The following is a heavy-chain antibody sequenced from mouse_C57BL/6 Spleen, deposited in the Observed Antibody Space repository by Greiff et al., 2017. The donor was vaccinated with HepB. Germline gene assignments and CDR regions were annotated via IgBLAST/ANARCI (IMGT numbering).Heavy chain of an antibody. D-gene: IGHD2-5*01. CDR2: IYPGDGDT. Sequence: VMLVESGPELVKPGASVKISCKASGYAFSSSWMNWVKQRPGKGLEWIGRIYPGDGDTNYNGKFKGKATLTADKSSSTAYMQLSSLTSEDSAVYFCARESYSNFAWFAYWGQGTLVTVSA. V-gene: IGHV1-82*01. J-gene: IGHJ3*01. CDR1: GYAFSSSW. CDR3: ARESYSNFAWFAY.